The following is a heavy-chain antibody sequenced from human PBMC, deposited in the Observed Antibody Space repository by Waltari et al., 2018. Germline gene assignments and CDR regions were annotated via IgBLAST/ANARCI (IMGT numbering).Heavy chain of an antibody. CDR2: IIPILGTE. J-gene: IGHJ5*02. CDR1: GGTFSSYA. V-gene: IGHV1-69*13. D-gene: IGHD4-17*01. CDR3: ARETYGDNWFDP. Sequence: QVQLVQSGAEVKKPGSSVKVSCTASGGTFSSYAISWVRQAPGQGLEWMGRIIPILGTENYAQKFQGRVTITADKSTSTAYMELSSLRSEDTAVYYCARETYGDNWFDPWGQGTLVTVSS.